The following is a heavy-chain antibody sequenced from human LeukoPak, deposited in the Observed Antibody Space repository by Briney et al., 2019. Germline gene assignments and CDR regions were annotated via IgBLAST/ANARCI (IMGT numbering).Heavy chain of an antibody. CDR3: ARLHSSSWYSQGKAGMDV. CDR2: SYYSGST. D-gene: IGHD6-13*01. J-gene: IGHJ6*02. V-gene: IGHV4-59*01. CDR1: GGSLNSYY. Sequence: PSETLSLTCTVSGGSLNSYYWGWIRQATGKGLEWIGYSYYSGSTNYNPSLKSRVTISVDTSKNQFSLKLSSVTAGDTAVYYCARLHSSSWYSQGKAGMDVWGQGTTVTVSS.